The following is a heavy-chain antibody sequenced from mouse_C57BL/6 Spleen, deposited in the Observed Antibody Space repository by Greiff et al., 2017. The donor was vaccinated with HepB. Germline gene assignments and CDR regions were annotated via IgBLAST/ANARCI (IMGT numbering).Heavy chain of an antibody. CDR1: GFNIKDDY. D-gene: IGHD1-1*01. V-gene: IGHV14-4*01. CDR3: TTYRGSYFDY. CDR2: IDPENGDT. Sequence: EVKLMESGAELVRPGASVKLSCTASGFNIKDDYMHWVKQRPEQGLEWIGWIDPENGDTEYASKFQGKATITADTSSNTAYLQLSSLTSEDTAVYYCTTYRGSYFDYWGQGTTLTVSS. J-gene: IGHJ2*01.